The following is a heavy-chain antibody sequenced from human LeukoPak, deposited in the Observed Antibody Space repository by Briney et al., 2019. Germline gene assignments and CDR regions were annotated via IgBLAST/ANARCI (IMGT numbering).Heavy chain of an antibody. CDR3: AKVGAPPVDY. D-gene: IGHD1-26*01. CDR2: IYTGGGT. V-gene: IGHV3-66*02. CDR1: GFTVSNNY. Sequence: GGSLRLSCTASGFTVSNNYMNWVRQAPGKGLEWVSIIYTGGGTYYADSVKGRFTISRDNSKNTLYLQMNSLRAEDTAVYYCAKVGAPPVDYWGQGTLVTVSS. J-gene: IGHJ4*02.